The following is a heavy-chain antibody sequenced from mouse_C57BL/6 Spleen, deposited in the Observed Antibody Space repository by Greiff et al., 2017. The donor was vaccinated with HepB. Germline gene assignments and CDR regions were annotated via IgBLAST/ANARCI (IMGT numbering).Heavy chain of an antibody. J-gene: IGHJ2*01. CDR3: ARQAEGYFDY. Sequence: EVKLMESGGDLVKPGGSLKLSCAASGFTFSSYGMSWVRQTPDKRLEWVATISSGGSYTYYPDSVKGRFTISRDNAKNTLYLQMSSLKSEDTAMYYCARQAEGYFDYWGQGTTLTVSS. CDR2: ISSGGSYT. V-gene: IGHV5-6*01. CDR1: GFTFSSYG.